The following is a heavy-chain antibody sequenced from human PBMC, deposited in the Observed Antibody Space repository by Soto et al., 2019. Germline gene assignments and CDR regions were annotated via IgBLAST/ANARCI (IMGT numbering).Heavy chain of an antibody. CDR1: GYTFIDYY. Sequence: QVQLVQSGAEVKKPGASVKVSCRTSGYTFIDYYVHWVRQAPGQGLDWVGWINPHSGASNYAQNFKGSVTMTRDRSITTGYIELPRLRSDGTGVYYCAIWRDVVCTHVSWGKGTPVTVSS. J-gene: IGHJ5*02. V-gene: IGHV1-2*02. D-gene: IGHD2-15*01. CDR3: AIWRDVVCTHVS. CDR2: INPHSGAS.